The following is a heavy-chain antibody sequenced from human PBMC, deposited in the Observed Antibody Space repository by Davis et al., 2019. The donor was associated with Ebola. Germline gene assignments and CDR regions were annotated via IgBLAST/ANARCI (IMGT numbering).Heavy chain of an antibody. Sequence: ASVKVSCKASGYTFTSYYMHWVRQAPGQGLEWMGRINPYSGGTNYAQKFQGRVTMTRDTSISTAYMELSRLTSDDTAVYYCARLWFGEVGFDYWGQGTLVTVSS. CDR3: ARLWFGEVGFDY. CDR1: GYTFTSYY. V-gene: IGHV1-2*06. J-gene: IGHJ4*02. D-gene: IGHD3-10*01. CDR2: INPYSGGT.